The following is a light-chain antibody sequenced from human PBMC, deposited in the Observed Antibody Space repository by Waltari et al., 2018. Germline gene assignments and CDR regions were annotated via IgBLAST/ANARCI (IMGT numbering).Light chain of an antibody. CDR3: QSFDIRLSGGVV. V-gene: IGLV1-40*01. J-gene: IGLJ3*02. CDR2: GTN. CDR1: SSNIGAGHD. Sequence: QSVLTQPPSMSGAPGQRVTISCTGSSSNIGAGHDVPWYQVFPGPSPKLLIYGTNNRPSGVPDRFSGSKSDTSASLAIGGLQAEDEADYYCQSFDIRLSGGVVFGGGTKVTVL.